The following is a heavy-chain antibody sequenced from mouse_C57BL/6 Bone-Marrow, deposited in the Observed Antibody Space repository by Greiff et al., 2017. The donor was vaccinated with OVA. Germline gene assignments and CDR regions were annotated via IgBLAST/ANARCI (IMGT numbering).Heavy chain of an antibody. J-gene: IGHJ3*01. CDR2: IYPGSGNT. D-gene: IGHD2-2*01. CDR3: ARRRNGYPAWFAY. V-gene: IGHV1-76*01. CDR1: GYTFTDYY. Sequence: QVQLQQSGAELVRPGASVKLSCKASGYTFTDYYINWVKQRPGQGLEWIARIYPGSGNTYYNEKFKGKATLTAEKSSSTAYMQLSSLTSEDSAVYFCARRRNGYPAWFAYWGQGTLVTVSA.